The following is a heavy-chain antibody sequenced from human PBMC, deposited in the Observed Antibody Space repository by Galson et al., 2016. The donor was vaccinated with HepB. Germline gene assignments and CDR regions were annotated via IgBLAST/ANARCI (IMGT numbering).Heavy chain of an antibody. CDR3: AHTTTKSYYYFDF. J-gene: IGHJ4*02. V-gene: IGHV2-5*02. D-gene: IGHD1-14*01. CDR2: IYWDDLA. CDR1: GFSLTTTGVG. Sequence: PALVKPTQTPKLPCNVPGFSLTTTGVGVGWIRQPPGEALQWLAPIYWDDLAPYSPPLRNRLTIAKDASRNNVVLTLTNVDPVDTATYFCAHTTTKSYYYFDFWGQGALVTVSS.